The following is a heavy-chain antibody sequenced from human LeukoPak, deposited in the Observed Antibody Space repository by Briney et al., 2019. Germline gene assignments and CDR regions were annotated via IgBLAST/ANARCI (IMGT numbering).Heavy chain of an antibody. Sequence: PGGSLRLPCAASGFTFDDCAMYWVRHARGKGLEGVSGHSWTGGAIAYEDSVSGLLTISRDNAKNSLYLQMNRLTTEDTALYFCAKDMWVRYSYGYGSFDYWGQGTLVTVSS. D-gene: IGHD5-18*01. CDR1: GFTFDDCA. V-gene: IGHV3-9*01. CDR3: AKDMWVRYSYGYGSFDY. J-gene: IGHJ4*02. CDR2: HSWTGGAI.